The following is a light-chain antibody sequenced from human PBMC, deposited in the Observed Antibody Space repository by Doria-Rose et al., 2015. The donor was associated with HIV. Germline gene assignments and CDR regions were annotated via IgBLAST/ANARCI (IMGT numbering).Light chain of an antibody. CDR1: QSFSSTY. Sequence: TRSPGTQSLSPGERATLSCRASQSFSSTYLAWYQQKPGQAPSLLIYDGSTRATGIPDRLSASGSGTDFTLTINRLEPEDFALYYCHQYGTSWTFGQGTKVEI. CDR2: DGS. V-gene: IGKV3-20*01. CDR3: HQYGTSWT. J-gene: IGKJ1*01.